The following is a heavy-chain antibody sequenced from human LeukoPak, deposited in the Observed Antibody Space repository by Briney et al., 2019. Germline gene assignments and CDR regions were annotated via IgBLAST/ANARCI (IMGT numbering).Heavy chain of an antibody. D-gene: IGHD3-10*01. CDR3: AKDEGRGGSGSYSY. CDR1: GFTFSSYA. V-gene: IGHV3-23*01. J-gene: IGHJ4*02. Sequence: GGSLRLSCAASGFTFSSYAMSWVRQAPGKGLEWVSAISGSGGSTYYADSVKGRFTISRDNSKNTLYLQMNSLRAEDTAVYYFAKDEGRGGSGSYSYWGQGTLVTVSS. CDR2: ISGSGGST.